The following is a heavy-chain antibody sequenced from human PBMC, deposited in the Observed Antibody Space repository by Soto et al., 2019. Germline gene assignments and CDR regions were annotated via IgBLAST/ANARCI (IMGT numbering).Heavy chain of an antibody. CDR1: GYTFTTFG. V-gene: IGHV1-18*01. J-gene: IGHJ4*02. Sequence: QVELVQSGAEVKEPGASVKVSCKTSGYTFTTFGIAWLRQAPGQGLAWVAWISAHNGDTTYAKSVQCRAHWPTRTLTSKVYMELRNLKNDDTDMYFCARVYCGDGFFSGGDLDYWGQGTLITVSS. CDR2: ISAHNGDT. CDR3: ARVYCGDGFFSGGDLDY. D-gene: IGHD2-21*01.